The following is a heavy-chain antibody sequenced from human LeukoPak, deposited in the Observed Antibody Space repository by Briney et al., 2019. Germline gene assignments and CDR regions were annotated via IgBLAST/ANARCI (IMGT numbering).Heavy chain of an antibody. CDR2: ISSSSSYI. CDR1: GFTFSSYE. Sequence: GGSLRLSCAASGFTFSSYEMNWVRQAPGKGLEWVSSISSSSSYIYYADSVKGRFTISRDNAKNSLYLQMNSLRAEDTAVYYCVKDSTHFRLWDSYDTTGLNYWGQGTLVTVSS. CDR3: VKDSTHFRLWDSYDTTGLNY. J-gene: IGHJ4*02. D-gene: IGHD3-22*01. V-gene: IGHV3-21*01.